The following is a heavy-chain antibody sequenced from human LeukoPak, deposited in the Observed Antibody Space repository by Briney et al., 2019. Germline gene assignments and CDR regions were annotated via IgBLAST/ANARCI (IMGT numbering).Heavy chain of an antibody. D-gene: IGHD3-16*01. CDR2: IIPIFGTA. CDR3: ARGGGYGDYTDY. J-gene: IGHJ4*02. Sequence: SVKVSCTASGGTFSSYAISWVRQAPGQGLEWMGGIIPIFGTANYAQKFQGRVTITADESTSTAYMELSSLRSEDTAVYYCARGGGYGDYTDYWGQGTLVTVSS. CDR1: GGTFSSYA. V-gene: IGHV1-69*13.